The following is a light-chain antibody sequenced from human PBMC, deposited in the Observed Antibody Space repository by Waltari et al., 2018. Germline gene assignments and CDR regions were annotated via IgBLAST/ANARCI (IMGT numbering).Light chain of an antibody. CDR1: SSNIENNF. Sequence: QSVLTQPPSASGTPGQRVSISCSGTSSNIENNFVFWYQQFPGTAPKLLIYRNTHRPSGAPGRFSGSKSGTAASLAISGLRSEDEADYYCAAWDDSLRNWVFGGGTKLTVL. J-gene: IGLJ3*02. CDR3: AAWDDSLRNWV. V-gene: IGLV1-47*01. CDR2: RNT.